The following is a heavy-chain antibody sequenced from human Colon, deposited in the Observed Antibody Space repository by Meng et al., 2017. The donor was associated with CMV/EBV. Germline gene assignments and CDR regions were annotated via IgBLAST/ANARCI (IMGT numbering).Heavy chain of an antibody. CDR1: GFTFDDYG. J-gene: IGHJ4*02. V-gene: IGHV3-20*04. CDR2: INWNGGST. CDR3: ARDGNSGYVYYFDY. D-gene: IGHD5-12*01. Sequence: GGSLRLSCAASGFTFDDYGMSWVRQAPGKGLEWVSGINWNGGSTGYADSVQGRFTISRDNAKNSLYLQMNSLRAEDTALYYCARDGNSGYVYYFDYWGQGTLVTVSS.